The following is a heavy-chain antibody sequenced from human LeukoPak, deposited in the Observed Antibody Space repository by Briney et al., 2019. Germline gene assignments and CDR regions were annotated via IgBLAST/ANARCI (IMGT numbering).Heavy chain of an antibody. V-gene: IGHV1-2*02. D-gene: IGHD3-3*01. CDR1: GYTFTGYY. CDR3: SRDFGEPTGYYMDV. Sequence: ASVKVSCKASGYTFTGYYMHWVRQAPGQGLEWMGWINPNSGDTNYAQKFQGRVTMTRDTSISTAYMELSSLRSDDTAVYYCSRDFGEPTGYYMDVWGKGTTVTVSS. CDR2: INPNSGDT. J-gene: IGHJ6*03.